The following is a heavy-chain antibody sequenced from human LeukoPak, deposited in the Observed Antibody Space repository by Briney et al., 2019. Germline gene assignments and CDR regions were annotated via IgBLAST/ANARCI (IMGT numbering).Heavy chain of an antibody. CDR1: GGSISSYY. CDR3: ARGGRFPTPLDF. D-gene: IGHD2-15*01. CDR2: ILYNGGS. J-gene: IGHJ4*02. V-gene: IGHV4-59*06. Sequence: SETLSLTCTVSGGSISSYYWNWIRQHPGKGLEWIGYILYNGGSHYSPSLKTRVSISVDTSKNQFSLRLFSVTAADTAVYFCARGGRFPTPLDFWGQGTLVTVSS.